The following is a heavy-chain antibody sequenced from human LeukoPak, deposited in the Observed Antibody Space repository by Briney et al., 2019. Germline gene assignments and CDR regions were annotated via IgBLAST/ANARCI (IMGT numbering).Heavy chain of an antibody. D-gene: IGHD2-15*01. CDR3: ARGRLAVGYCRGGSCYSLDY. CDR2: ISSSSSYI. J-gene: IGHJ4*02. CDR1: GFTFSSYW. Sequence: GGSLRLSCAASGFTFSSYWMSWVRQAPGKGLEWVSSISSSSSYIYYADSVKGRFTISRDNSKNTLYLQMNSLRAEDTAVYYCARGRLAVGYCRGGSCYSLDYWGQGILVTVSS. V-gene: IGHV3-21*01.